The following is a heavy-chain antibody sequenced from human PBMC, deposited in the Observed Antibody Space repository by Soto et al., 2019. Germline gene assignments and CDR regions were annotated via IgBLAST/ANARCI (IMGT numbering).Heavy chain of an antibody. CDR1: GGTFSSYA. CDR3: ARGGVEGSGSFGPIR. D-gene: IGHD3-10*01. V-gene: IGHV1-69*13. J-gene: IGHJ4*02. CDR2: IIPIFGTA. Sequence: GASVKVSCKASGGTFSSYAISWVRQARGQGLEWMGGIIPIFGTANYAQKFQGRVTITADESTSTAYMELSSLRSEDTAVYYCARGGVEGSGSFGPIRWGQGTLVTVSS.